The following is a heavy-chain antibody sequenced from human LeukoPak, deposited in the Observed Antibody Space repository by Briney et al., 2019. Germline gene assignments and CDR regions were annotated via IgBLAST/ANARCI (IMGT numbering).Heavy chain of an antibody. J-gene: IGHJ4*02. CDR3: APPVGSGFNRNDY. D-gene: IGHD3-22*01. CDR1: GFTFSTYG. V-gene: IGHV3-30*02. Sequence: PGGSLRLSCAASGFTFSTYGMHWVRQAPGKGLEWVAFIRYDGSNKYYADSVKGRFTISRDNSKNMLYMQMNSLRAEDTAVYFCAPPVGSGFNRNDYWGQGTLVTVSS. CDR2: IRYDGSNK.